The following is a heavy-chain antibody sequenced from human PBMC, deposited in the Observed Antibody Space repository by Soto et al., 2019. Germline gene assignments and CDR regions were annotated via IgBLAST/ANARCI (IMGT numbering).Heavy chain of an antibody. Sequence: SVKVSCKTSGGTFSNDIITWVRQAPGQGLEWMGRIIPLLDTTNYAQKFQGRVTITATTYAASVKGRFTISRDDSKNTAYLQMDSLKTEDTAVYYCTRAQARDCSGGTCYDVNWFDPWGQGTQVTVSS. CDR1: GGTFSNDI. CDR3: QMDSLKTEDTAVYYCTRAQARDCSGGTCYDVNWFDP. D-gene: IGHD2-8*01. J-gene: IGHJ5*02. CDR2: IIPLLDTT. V-gene: IGHV1-69*08.